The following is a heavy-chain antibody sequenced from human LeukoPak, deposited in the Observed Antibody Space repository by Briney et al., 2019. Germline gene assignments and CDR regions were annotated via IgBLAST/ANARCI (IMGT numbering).Heavy chain of an antibody. Sequence: GESLKISCKGSGYSFTSYWIGWVRQMPGKGLEWMGIIYPGDSDTRYSPSFQGQVTISADKSISTAYLQWSSLKASDTAMYYCARGSLDTAMVRPPSFDYWGQGTLVTVSS. D-gene: IGHD5-18*01. J-gene: IGHJ4*02. V-gene: IGHV5-51*01. CDR1: GYSFTSYW. CDR3: ARGSLDTAMVRPPSFDY. CDR2: IYPGDSDT.